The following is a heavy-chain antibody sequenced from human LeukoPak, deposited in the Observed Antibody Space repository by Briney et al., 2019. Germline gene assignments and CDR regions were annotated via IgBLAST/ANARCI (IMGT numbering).Heavy chain of an antibody. D-gene: IGHD3-16*01. V-gene: IGHV1-69*13. Sequence: ASVKVSCKASEGSFSSYAFNWVRQAPGQGLEWMGIIIPISGTTNHAQRFQGRVSMTADESTGTAYMELGSLKSEDTAIYYCATVSVEQNTFCYVKVASFLDTWGLGTLVTVSS. CDR2: IIPISGTT. CDR1: EGSFSSYA. J-gene: IGHJ5*02. CDR3: ATVSVEQNTFCYVKVASFLDT.